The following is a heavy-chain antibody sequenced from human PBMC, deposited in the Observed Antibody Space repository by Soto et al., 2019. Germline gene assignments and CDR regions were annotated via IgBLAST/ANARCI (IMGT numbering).Heavy chain of an antibody. CDR2: INSDGSSA. V-gene: IGHV3-74*01. J-gene: IGHJ4*02. D-gene: IGHD6-6*01. CDR3: VRDSSSY. Sequence: GGSLRLSCAASGFTFSSHWMHWVRQAPGKGLVWVSRINSDGSSATYADSVKDRFTISRDNAKNTVYLQMNSLRAEDTAVYYCVRDSSSYWGQGTLVTVSS. CDR1: GFTFSSHW.